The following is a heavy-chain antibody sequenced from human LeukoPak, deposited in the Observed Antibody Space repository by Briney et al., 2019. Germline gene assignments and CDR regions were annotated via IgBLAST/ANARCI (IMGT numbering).Heavy chain of an antibody. D-gene: IGHD3-10*01. CDR2: IYYSGST. J-gene: IGHJ6*02. V-gene: IGHV4-31*03. Sequence: SETLSLTCTVSGGSISSGGYYWSWIRQHPGKGLEWIGYIYYSGSTYYNPSLKSRVTISVDTSKNQFSLKLSSVTAADTAVYYCAREVVTMVRGVIALDYYYYGMDVWGQGTTVTVSS. CDR1: GGSISSGGYY. CDR3: AREVVTMVRGVIALDYYYYGMDV.